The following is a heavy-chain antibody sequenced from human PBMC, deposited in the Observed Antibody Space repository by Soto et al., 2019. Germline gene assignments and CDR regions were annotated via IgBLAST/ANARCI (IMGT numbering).Heavy chain of an antibody. CDR1: VGSLRGYN. CDR3: ARGPSEFIVVGHYYGMDV. Sequence: SETLSLTCAVYVGSLRGYNWTWIRPTPGKGLEWIGEINHSGSTNYNPSLKSRVTIALDASKNQISLKLSSVTAADTAVYFCARGPSEFIVVGHYYGMDVWGQGTTVT. D-gene: IGHD2-21*01. V-gene: IGHV4-34*01. J-gene: IGHJ6*02. CDR2: INHSGST.